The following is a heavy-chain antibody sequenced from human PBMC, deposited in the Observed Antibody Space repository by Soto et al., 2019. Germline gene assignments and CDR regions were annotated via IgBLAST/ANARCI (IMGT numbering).Heavy chain of an antibody. CDR2: IKQDGSEK. CDR1: GFTFSSYW. J-gene: IGHJ3*02. D-gene: IGHD3-22*01. V-gene: IGHV3-7*05. Sequence: VQLVESGGGLVQPGGSLRLSCAASGFTFSSYWMSWVRQAPGKGLEWVANIKQDGSEKYYVDSVKGRFTISRDNAKNSLYLQMNSLRAEDTAVYYCARDFRRYYDSSGWSDAFDIWGQGTMVTVSS. CDR3: ARDFRRYYDSSGWSDAFDI.